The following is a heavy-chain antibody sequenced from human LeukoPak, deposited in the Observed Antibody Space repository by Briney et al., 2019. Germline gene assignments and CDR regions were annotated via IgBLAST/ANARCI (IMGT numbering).Heavy chain of an antibody. CDR2: ISESAGSI. V-gene: IGHV3-23*01. J-gene: IGHJ6*02. Sequence: GGSPRLSCAASGFTFSSYAMSWVRQTPGKGLEWVSTISESAGSIYYADSVKGRSTISRDNSKYTLSLQMNSLRAEDTAVYYCAKAKFGPMSGMDVWGQGTTVTVSS. CDR1: GFTFSSYA. CDR3: AKAKFGPMSGMDV. D-gene: IGHD3-16*01.